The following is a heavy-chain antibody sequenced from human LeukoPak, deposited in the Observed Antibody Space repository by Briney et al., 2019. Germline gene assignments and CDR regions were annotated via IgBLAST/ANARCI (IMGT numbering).Heavy chain of an antibody. V-gene: IGHV1-69*01. D-gene: IGHD5-12*01. CDR3: ARDQSGYDLGLGPSYYYYMDV. Sequence: SVKVSCKASVGTFSSYAISWVRQAPGQGLEWMGGIIPIFGTANYAQKFQGRVTITADESTSTAYMELSSLRSEDTAVYYCARDQSGYDLGLGPSYYYYMDVWGKGTTVTVSS. J-gene: IGHJ6*03. CDR1: VGTFSSYA. CDR2: IIPIFGTA.